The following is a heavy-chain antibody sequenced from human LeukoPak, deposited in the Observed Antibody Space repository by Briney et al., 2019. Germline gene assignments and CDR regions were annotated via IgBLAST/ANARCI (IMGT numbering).Heavy chain of an antibody. J-gene: IGHJ4*02. CDR3: ARPDGKWRGGYFDY. Sequence: SETLSLTCTVSGGSISSSSYYWGWIRQPPGKGLEWIGSIYYSGSTYYNPSLKSRVTISVDTSKNQFSLKLSSVTAADTAVYYCARPDGKWRGGYFDYWGQETLVTVSS. CDR2: IYYSGST. CDR1: GGSISSSSYY. V-gene: IGHV4-39*07. D-gene: IGHD5-12*01.